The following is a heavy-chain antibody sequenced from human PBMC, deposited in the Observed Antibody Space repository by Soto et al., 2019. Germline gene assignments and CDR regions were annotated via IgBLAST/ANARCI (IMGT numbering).Heavy chain of an antibody. CDR3: AKLRVPAAMRGPFDY. J-gene: IGHJ4*02. V-gene: IGHV3-30*18. D-gene: IGHD2-2*01. CDR1: GFTFSSYG. Sequence: GGSLRLSCAASGFTFSSYGMHWVRQAPGKGLEWVAVISYDGSNKYYADSVKGRFTISRDNSKNTLYLQMNSLRAEDTAVYYCAKLRVPAAMRGPFDYWGQGTLVTVSS. CDR2: ISYDGSNK.